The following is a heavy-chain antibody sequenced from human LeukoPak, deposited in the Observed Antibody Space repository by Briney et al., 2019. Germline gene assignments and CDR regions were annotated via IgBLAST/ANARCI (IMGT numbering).Heavy chain of an antibody. J-gene: IGHJ4*02. D-gene: IGHD1-14*01. Sequence: SETLSLTCTVSGGSLTSSYWSWIRQPPGKGLEWIGYIYYSGSTNYNPSVTSRVTISVDTSKNQFSLKLSSVTAADTAMYYCARQGKGGTTFDYWGQGTVVTVSS. CDR3: ARQGKGGTTFDY. CDR1: GGSLTSSY. CDR2: IYYSGST. V-gene: IGHV4-59*01.